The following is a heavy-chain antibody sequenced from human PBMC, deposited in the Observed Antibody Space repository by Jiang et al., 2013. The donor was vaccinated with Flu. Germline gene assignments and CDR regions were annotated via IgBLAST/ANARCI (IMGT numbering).Heavy chain of an antibody. CDR1: GFTFSSYA. Sequence: VQLVESGGGVVQPGRSLRLSCAASGFTFSSYAMHWVRQAPGKGLEWVAVISYDGSNKYYADSVKGRFTISRDNSKNTLYLQMNSLRAEDTAVYYCARDGANDFWSGYLDYWGQGTLVTVSS. D-gene: IGHD3-3*01. CDR3: ARDGANDFWSGYLDY. J-gene: IGHJ4*02. V-gene: IGHV3-30-3*01. CDR2: ISYDGSNK.